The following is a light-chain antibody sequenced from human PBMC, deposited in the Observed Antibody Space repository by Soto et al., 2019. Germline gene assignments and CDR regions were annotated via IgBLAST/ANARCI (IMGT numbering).Light chain of an antibody. CDR1: SGDVGGYNY. CDR2: DVS. J-gene: IGLJ2*01. CDR3: SSYTSSSTLEVV. V-gene: IGLV2-14*01. Sequence: QSVLTQPASVSGSPGQSITISCTGTSGDVGGYNYVSWYQQHPGKAPKLIIYDVSYRPSGVSDRFSGSKSGNTASLTISGLQAEDEADYYCSSYTSSSTLEVVFGGGTKLTVL.